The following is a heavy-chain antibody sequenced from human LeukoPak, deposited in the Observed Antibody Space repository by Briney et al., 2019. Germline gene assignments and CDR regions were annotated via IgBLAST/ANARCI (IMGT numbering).Heavy chain of an antibody. CDR2: IYTTGST. CDR3: ARQGLYYYGMDV. J-gene: IGHJ6*02. D-gene: IGHD3/OR15-3a*01. Sequence: SETLSLTCTVSGGSISSYYWTWIRQPAGKGLEWIGRIYTTGSTNYNPSLNSRVTMSVDTSKNQFSLKLSSVTAADTAVYYCARQGLYYYGMDVWGQGTTVTVSS. CDR1: GGSISSYY. V-gene: IGHV4-4*07.